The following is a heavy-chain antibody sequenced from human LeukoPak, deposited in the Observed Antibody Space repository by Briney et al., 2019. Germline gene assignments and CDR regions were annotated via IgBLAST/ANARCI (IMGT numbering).Heavy chain of an antibody. V-gene: IGHV4-59*01. J-gene: IGHJ4*02. D-gene: IGHD6-13*01. CDR3: ARSQGIAAAATSPREEKYYFDY. Sequence: PSETLSLTCTVSGGSISSYYWSWIRQPPGKGLEWIGYIYYSGSTNYNPSLKSRVTISVDTSKNQFSLKLSSVTAADTAVYYCARSQGIAAAATSPREEKYYFDYWGQGTLVTVSS. CDR1: GGSISSYY. CDR2: IYYSGST.